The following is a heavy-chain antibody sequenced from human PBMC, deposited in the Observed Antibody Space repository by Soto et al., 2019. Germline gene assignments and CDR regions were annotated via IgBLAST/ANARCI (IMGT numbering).Heavy chain of an antibody. J-gene: IGHJ6*02. Sequence: SVKVSCKASGFTFTSSAVQWVRQARGQRLEWIGWIVVGSGNTNYAQKFQERVTITRDMSTSTAYMELSSLRSEDTAVYYCAADQRNSSSYYDFWSGHYYYGMDVWGQGTTVTVSS. CDR3: AADQRNSSSYYDFWSGHYYYGMDV. CDR2: IVVGSGNT. V-gene: IGHV1-58*01. CDR1: GFTFTSSA. D-gene: IGHD3-3*01.